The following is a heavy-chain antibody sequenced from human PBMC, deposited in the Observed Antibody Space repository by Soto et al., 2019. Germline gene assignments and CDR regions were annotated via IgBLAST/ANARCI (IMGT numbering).Heavy chain of an antibody. CDR3: AMVDVYVTASPQDV. J-gene: IGHJ6*01. CDR1: GYTFTRYG. Sequence: QVQLVQSGAEVKNPGASVKVSCKASGYTFTRYGIGWARQAPGQGLEWMGWINTYNGNTNYAQNVQGRVTLTTDTSTSTAYTELRSLRSNDTAIYYCAMVDVYVTASPQDVWGQVTTVIVYS. CDR2: INTYNGNT. V-gene: IGHV1-18*01. D-gene: IGHD3-16*01.